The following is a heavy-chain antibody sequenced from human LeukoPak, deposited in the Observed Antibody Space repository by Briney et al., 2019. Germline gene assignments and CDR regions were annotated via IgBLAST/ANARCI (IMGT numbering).Heavy chain of an antibody. D-gene: IGHD2-15*01. V-gene: IGHV3-48*03. CDR3: AWFAATTLTPYFDY. CDR2: ISSSGSTI. CDR1: GFTFSSYE. Sequence: PGGSLRLSCAASGFTFSSYEMNWVRQAPGKGLEWVSYISSSGSTIYYADSVKGRFTISRDNAKNSLYLQMNSLRAEDTAVYYCAWFAATTLTPYFDYWGQGTLVTVSS. J-gene: IGHJ4*02.